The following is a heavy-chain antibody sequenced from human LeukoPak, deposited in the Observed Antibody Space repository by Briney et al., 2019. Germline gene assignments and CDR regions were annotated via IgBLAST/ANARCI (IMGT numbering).Heavy chain of an antibody. J-gene: IGHJ4*02. Sequence: PSETLSLTCTVSGGSISSSSYYWGWIRQPPGKGLEWIESIYYSGSTYYNPSLNSRVTISVDTSKNQFSLKLSSVTAADTVVYYCARDGVYGDYVGYWGQGTLVTVSS. CDR1: GGSISSSSYY. V-gene: IGHV4-39*07. CDR2: IYYSGST. D-gene: IGHD4-17*01. CDR3: ARDGVYGDYVGY.